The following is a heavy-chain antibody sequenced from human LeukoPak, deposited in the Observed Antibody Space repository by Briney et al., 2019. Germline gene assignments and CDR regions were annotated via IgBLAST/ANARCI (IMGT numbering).Heavy chain of an antibody. CDR2: IYYSGST. V-gene: IGHV4-59*01. D-gene: IGHD2-2*01. CDR1: GGSISSYY. Sequence: SETLSLTCTVSGGSISSYYWSWIRQPPGKGLEWIGYIYYSGSTNYNPSLKSRVTISVDTSKNQFSLKLSSVTAADTAVYYCARAFFVVVPANWFDPWGQGTLVTVSS. J-gene: IGHJ5*02. CDR3: ARAFFVVVPANWFDP.